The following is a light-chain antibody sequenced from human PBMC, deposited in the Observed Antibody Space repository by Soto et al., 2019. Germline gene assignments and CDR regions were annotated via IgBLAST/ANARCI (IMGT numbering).Light chain of an antibody. CDR2: DTS. J-gene: IGKJ1*01. CDR3: QHYGSSRT. Sequence: EIVLTQSPATLSLSPGERATLSCRASQSVSSYLAWYQQKPGQAPRLLIYDTSSRATGIPDRFSGSGSGTDFTLTISRLEPEDFAVYYCQHYGSSRTFGQGTKVEIK. V-gene: IGKV3-20*01. CDR1: QSVSSY.